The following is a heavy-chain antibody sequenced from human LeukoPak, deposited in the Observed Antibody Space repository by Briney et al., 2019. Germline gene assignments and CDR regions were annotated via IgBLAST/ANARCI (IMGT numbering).Heavy chain of an antibody. CDR3: AKRSLSGTWYFDL. Sequence: PGGSLRLSCAASGFTFSSYAMSWVRQAPGKGLEWVSAISASGGSTHYADSVKGRFTISRDNSKNTLFLQMNSLRAEDTAVYYCAKRSLSGTWYFDLWGRGTLVIVSS. J-gene: IGHJ2*01. CDR2: ISASGGST. D-gene: IGHD3-3*01. V-gene: IGHV3-23*01. CDR1: GFTFSSYA.